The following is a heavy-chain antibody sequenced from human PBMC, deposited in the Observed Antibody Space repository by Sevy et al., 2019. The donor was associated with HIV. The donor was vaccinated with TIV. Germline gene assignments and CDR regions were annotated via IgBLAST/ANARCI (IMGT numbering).Heavy chain of an antibody. CDR1: GGSITSSGHY. Sequence: SETLSLTCTVSGGSITSSGHYWGWIRQSPGKGLEWIGAVYYVGNSYANPSLTSRVTISADTSKNLFSLRPTSLTAADTAIYYCARVAGGENYDYGIDVWGLGTSVTVPS. V-gene: IGHV4-39*01. J-gene: IGHJ6*02. CDR2: VYYVGNS. D-gene: IGHD2-21*01. CDR3: ARVAGGENYDYGIDV.